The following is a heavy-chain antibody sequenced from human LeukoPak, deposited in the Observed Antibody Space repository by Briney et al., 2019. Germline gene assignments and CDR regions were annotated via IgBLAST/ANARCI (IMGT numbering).Heavy chain of an antibody. CDR1: GFTFSISW. Sequence: GGSLRLSCAACGFTFSISWMHWVRQAQGKGLEWVSRINSDGSPTNYADSVKGRLTISTDNAKNTLYLQMNSLIAEDTAVYYCARAGYYRFDYWGQGSLVTVSS. D-gene: IGHD4-17*01. CDR3: ARAGYYRFDY. V-gene: IGHV3-74*01. CDR2: INSDGSPT. J-gene: IGHJ4*02.